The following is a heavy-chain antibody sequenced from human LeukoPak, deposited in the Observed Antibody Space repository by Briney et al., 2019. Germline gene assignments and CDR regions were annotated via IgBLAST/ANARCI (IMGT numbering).Heavy chain of an antibody. CDR1: GFTFSSYA. CDR3: AKDSAALRFDP. J-gene: IGHJ5*02. V-gene: IGHV3-23*01. CDR2: ISGSGDST. Sequence: GGSLRLSCAASGFTFSSYAMNWVRQAPGKGLEWVSAISGSGDSTYSADSMKGRFTISRDNSKNTVYLQMNSLRSEDTAVYFCAKDSAALRFDPWGQGTLVTVSS. D-gene: IGHD2-15*01.